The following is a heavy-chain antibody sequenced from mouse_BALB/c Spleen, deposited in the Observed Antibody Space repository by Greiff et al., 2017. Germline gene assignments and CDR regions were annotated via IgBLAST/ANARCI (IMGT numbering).Heavy chain of an antibody. D-gene: IGHD3-1*01. CDR2: ISSGSSTI. CDR1: GFTFSSFG. J-gene: IGHJ4*01. CDR3: ARAGLPNYYAMDY. V-gene: IGHV5-17*02. Sequence: EVMLVESGGGLVQPGGSRKLSCAASGFTFSSFGMHWVRQAPEKGLEWVAYISSGSSTIYYADTVKGRFTISRDNPKNTLFLQMTSLRSEDTAMYYCARAGLPNYYAMDYWGQGTSVTVSS.